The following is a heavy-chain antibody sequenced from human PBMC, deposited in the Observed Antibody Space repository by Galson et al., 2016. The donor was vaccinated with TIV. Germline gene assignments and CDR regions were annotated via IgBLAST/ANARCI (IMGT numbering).Heavy chain of an antibody. CDR1: GYTFTGYF. CDR3: ARAPTLIVATIYWYFDL. J-gene: IGHJ2*01. Sequence: SVKVSCKASGYTFTGYFMHWVRQAPGQGLEWMGWINPNSGGTNYAQKFQGRVTMTRDTSISTAYMELSSLISDDTAMYLRARAPTLIVATIYWYFDLWGRGTLVTVSS. D-gene: IGHD5-12*01. CDR2: INPNSGGT. V-gene: IGHV1-2*02.